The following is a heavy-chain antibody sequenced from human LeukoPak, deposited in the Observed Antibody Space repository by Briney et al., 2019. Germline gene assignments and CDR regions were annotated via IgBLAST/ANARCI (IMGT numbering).Heavy chain of an antibody. Sequence: GGSLRLSCAASGFTFSSYWMSWVRQAPGKGLEWVANIKQDGSEKYYVDSVKGRFTISRDNAKNSLYLQMNSLRAEDTAVYYCARATSGSYCPFDYWGQGTLVTVSS. D-gene: IGHD1-26*01. J-gene: IGHJ4*02. CDR1: GFTFSSYW. CDR2: IKQDGSEK. V-gene: IGHV3-7*01. CDR3: ARATSGSYCPFDY.